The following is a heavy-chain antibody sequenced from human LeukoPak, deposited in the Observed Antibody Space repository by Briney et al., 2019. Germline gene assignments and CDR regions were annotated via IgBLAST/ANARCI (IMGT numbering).Heavy chain of an antibody. Sequence: GGSLRLSCAASGFTFSSYAMSWVRQAPGKGLEWVSAISGSGGSTYYADSVKGRFTISRDNAKNSLYLQMNSLRAEDTAVYYCARKYYDILTGYYTDAFDIWGQGTMVTVSS. CDR3: ARKYYDILTGYYTDAFDI. CDR2: ISGSGGST. CDR1: GFTFSSYA. J-gene: IGHJ3*02. D-gene: IGHD3-9*01. V-gene: IGHV3-23*01.